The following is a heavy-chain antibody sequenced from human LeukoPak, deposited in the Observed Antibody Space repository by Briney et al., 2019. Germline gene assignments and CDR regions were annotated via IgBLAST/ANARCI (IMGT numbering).Heavy chain of an antibody. J-gene: IGHJ4*02. CDR1: GCTFTGYH. CDR2: INPNSGGT. V-gene: IGHV1-2*02. CDR3: ARDTRYSSGWYYDY. Sequence: ASVKVSCKASGCTFTGYHMHWVRQAPGQGLEWMGWINPNSGGTNYAQKFQGRVTMTRDTSISTAYMELSRLRSDDTAVYYCARDTRYSSGWYYDYWGQGTLVTVSS. D-gene: IGHD6-19*01.